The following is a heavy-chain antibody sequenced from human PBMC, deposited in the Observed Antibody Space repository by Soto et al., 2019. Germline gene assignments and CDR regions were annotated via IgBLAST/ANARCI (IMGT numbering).Heavy chain of an antibody. Sequence: SETLSLTCTVSGGSISSGVYYWSWIRQHPGKGLEWIGYIYYSGSTYYNPSLKSRVTISVDTSKNQFSLKLSSVTAADTAVYYCARAAYYCYMDVWGKGTTVTVSS. CDR3: ARAAYYCYMDV. CDR2: IYYSGST. CDR1: GGSISSGVYY. V-gene: IGHV4-31*03. J-gene: IGHJ6*03.